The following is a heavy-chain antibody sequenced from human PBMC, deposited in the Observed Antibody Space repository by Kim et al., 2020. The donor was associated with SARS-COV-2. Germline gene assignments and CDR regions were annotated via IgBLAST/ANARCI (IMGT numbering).Heavy chain of an antibody. J-gene: IGHJ4*02. Sequence: SETLSLTCAVYGGCFSGYYWSWIRQPPGKGLEWIGEINHSGSTNYNPSLKSRVTISVDTSKNQFSLKLSSVTAADTAVYYCARGFGEGPWYYYDSSGYYYFDYWGQGTLVTVSS. CDR1: GGCFSGYY. V-gene: IGHV4-34*01. CDR3: ARGFGEGPWYYYDSSGYYYFDY. CDR2: INHSGST. D-gene: IGHD3-22*01.